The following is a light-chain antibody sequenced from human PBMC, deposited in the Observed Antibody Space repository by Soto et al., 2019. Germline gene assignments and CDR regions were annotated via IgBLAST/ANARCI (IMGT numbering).Light chain of an antibody. V-gene: IGKV3-11*01. Sequence: EIVLTQSPATLSLSPGERATLSCRASQSVSSYLAWYQQKPGQAPRLLIYDASRRATGIPARFSGSGSGTDFTLTISSLEPEDFAVYYCQQRSNWLFTFGPGTKVDIE. CDR2: DAS. CDR1: QSVSSY. J-gene: IGKJ3*01. CDR3: QQRSNWLFT.